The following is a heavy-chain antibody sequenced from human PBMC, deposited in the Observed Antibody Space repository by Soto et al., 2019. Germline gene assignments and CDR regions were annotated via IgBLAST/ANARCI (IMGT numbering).Heavy chain of an antibody. CDR3: ANYNYYDASGPS. V-gene: IGHV3-23*01. CDR1: GFTFSSYA. CDR2: ISGSGGNT. Sequence: GGSLRLSCAASGFTFSSYAMSWVRQAPGKGLEWVSAISGSGGNTYYADSVKGRFTISRDNSKNTLYLQMNSLRAEDTAVYYCANYNYYDASGPSWGHGTLFTVSS. J-gene: IGHJ5*01. D-gene: IGHD3-22*01.